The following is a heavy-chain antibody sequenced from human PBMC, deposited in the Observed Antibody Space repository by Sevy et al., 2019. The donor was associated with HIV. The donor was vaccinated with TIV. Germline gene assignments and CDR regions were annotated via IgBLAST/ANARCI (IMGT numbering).Heavy chain of an antibody. V-gene: IGHV3-30*18. CDR3: AKDFTGFYGMDV. Sequence: GGSLRLSCAASGLTLSSCGMHWARQAPGKGLEWVAVISYDGSNKYYAESVEGRFTISRDTSKNTLYLQMNSLRAEDTAVYYCAKDFTGFYGMDVWGQGTTVTVSS. CDR2: ISYDGSNK. CDR1: GLTLSSCG. J-gene: IGHJ6*02. D-gene: IGHD3-9*01.